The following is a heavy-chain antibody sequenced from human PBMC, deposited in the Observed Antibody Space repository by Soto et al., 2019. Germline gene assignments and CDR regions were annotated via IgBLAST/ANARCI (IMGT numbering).Heavy chain of an antibody. CDR1: VGTFSSYA. CDR3: ASSRDTMVRGIYYYYYGMDV. Sequence: ASVKVSCKASVGTFSSYAIGWVRQAPGQGLEWMGIIIPSVGRTSYAQKFQGRVTMTRDTSTSTVYMELSSLRSEDTAVYYCASSRDTMVRGIYYYYYGMDVWGQGTTVTVSS. J-gene: IGHJ6*02. D-gene: IGHD3-10*01. V-gene: IGHV1-46*01. CDR2: IIPSVGRT.